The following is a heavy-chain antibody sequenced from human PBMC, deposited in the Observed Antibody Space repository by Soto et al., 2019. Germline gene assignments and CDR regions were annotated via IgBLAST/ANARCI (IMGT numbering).Heavy chain of an antibody. D-gene: IGHD4-17*01. CDR3: ATMEPYGEPQLFDY. J-gene: IGHJ4*02. V-gene: IGHV1-24*01. CDR1: GYTLTELS. Sequence: ASVKVSCKVSGYTLTELSIHWVRQAPGKGLEWMGGFDPEDGETIYAQKFQGRVTMTEDTSTDTAYMELSSLRPEDTAVYYCATMEPYGEPQLFDYWGKGTLV. CDR2: FDPEDGET.